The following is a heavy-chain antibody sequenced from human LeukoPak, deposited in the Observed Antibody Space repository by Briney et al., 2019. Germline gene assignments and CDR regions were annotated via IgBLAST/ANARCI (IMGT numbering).Heavy chain of an antibody. CDR1: GYTFTNHF. V-gene: IGHV1-46*01. D-gene: IGHD3-10*01. CDR2: IDPRGGTT. Sequence: ASVKVSCKASGYTFTNHFMHWVRQAPGQGLEWTATIDPRGGTTNYAQKLQGRVTMTRDTSTTTVYMELTSLRSEDTAVYYCARNPYGAGNYFEYWGQGTLVTVSS. CDR3: ARNPYGAGNYFEY. J-gene: IGHJ4*02.